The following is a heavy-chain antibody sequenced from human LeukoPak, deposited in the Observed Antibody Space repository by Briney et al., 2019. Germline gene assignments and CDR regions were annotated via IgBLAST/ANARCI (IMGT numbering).Heavy chain of an antibody. CDR3: AKGSCSGGSCYSNY. D-gene: IGHD2-15*01. CDR2: ISGSGGST. V-gene: IGHV3-23*01. J-gene: IGHJ4*02. Sequence: GGSLRLSCAASGFTFSSYGMSWVRQAPGKGLEWVSAISGSGGSTNYADSVKGRFTISRDNSKNTLYLQMNSLRAEDTAVCYCAKGSCSGGSCYSNYWGREPWSPSPQ. CDR1: GFTFSSYG.